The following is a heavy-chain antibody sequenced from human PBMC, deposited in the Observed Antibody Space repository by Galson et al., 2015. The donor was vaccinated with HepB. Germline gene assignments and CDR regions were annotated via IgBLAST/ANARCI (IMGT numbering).Heavy chain of an antibody. CDR3: ARIRSNYQYARDY. CDR2: IKQDGNEK. Sequence: SLRLSCAASGFTFSGSAMHWVRQASGKGLEWVATIKQDGNEKSYVDSVKGRFTISRDNAKNSLQLQMDSLRAEDTAVYYCARIRSNYQYARDYWGQGTLVTVSS. CDR1: GFTFSGSA. J-gene: IGHJ4*02. V-gene: IGHV3-7*02. D-gene: IGHD3-3*01.